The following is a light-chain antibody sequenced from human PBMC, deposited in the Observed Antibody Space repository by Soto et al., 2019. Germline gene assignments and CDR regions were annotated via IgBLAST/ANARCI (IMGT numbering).Light chain of an antibody. CDR3: QQGTDWPPGT. J-gene: IGKJ1*01. CDR2: DAS. CDR1: ETVSSTY. Sequence: EIVLTQSPGILSLSPGDTATLSCRASETVSSTYLAWYQQKPGQAPRLLIYDASNRATGIPDRFRGSGSGTDFTLTISSLEPEDFALYYCQQGTDWPPGTFGQGTKVDIK. V-gene: IGKV3D-20*02.